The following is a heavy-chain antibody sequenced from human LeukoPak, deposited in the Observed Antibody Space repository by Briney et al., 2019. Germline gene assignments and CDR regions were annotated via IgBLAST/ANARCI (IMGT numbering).Heavy chain of an antibody. CDR2: ISGSGGST. D-gene: IGHD1-1*01. Sequence: GGSLRLSCAASGFTFSSYAMSWVRQAPGKGLEWVSTISGSGGSTYYADSVKGRFTISRDNSKNTLYLQMNSLRAEDTAVYYCAKDPTTGTTPNWFDPWGEGTLVTVSS. CDR1: GFTFSSYA. V-gene: IGHV3-23*01. CDR3: AKDPTTGTTPNWFDP. J-gene: IGHJ5*02.